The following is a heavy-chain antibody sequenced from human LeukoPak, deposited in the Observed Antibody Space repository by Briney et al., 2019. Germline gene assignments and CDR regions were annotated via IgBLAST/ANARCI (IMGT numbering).Heavy chain of an antibody. CDR1: GFTFSSYG. CDR3: VRAYHPGGWFDP. D-gene: IGHD2-21*01. J-gene: IGHJ5*02. Sequence: GGSLRLSCAASGFTFSSYGMHWVRQAPGKGLEWVAVISYDGSNKYYADSVKGRFTISRDNSKNSLYLRMNSLTAEDTAVHYCVRAYHPGGWFDPWGQGTLVTVSS. CDR2: ISYDGSNK. V-gene: IGHV3-30*03.